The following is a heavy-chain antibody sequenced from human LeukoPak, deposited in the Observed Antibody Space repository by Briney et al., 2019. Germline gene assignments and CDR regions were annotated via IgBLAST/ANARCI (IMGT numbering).Heavy chain of an antibody. CDR1: GFTFSDYY. CDR2: ITSSDSTI. CDR3: ARGPILGYGFDI. Sequence: GGSLRLSCAASGFTFSDYYMSWIRQAPGKGLEWVSYITSSDSTIYYADSVKGRFTISRDNAENSLYLQMNSLRAEDTAVFYCARGPILGYGFDIWGQGTVVTVSS. D-gene: IGHD3-10*01. V-gene: IGHV3-11*04. J-gene: IGHJ3*02.